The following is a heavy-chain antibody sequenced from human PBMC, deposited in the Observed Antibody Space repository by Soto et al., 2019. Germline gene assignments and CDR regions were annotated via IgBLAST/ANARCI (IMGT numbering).Heavy chain of an antibody. J-gene: IGHJ4*02. V-gene: IGHV3-53*02. CDR1: GFTVSSNY. D-gene: IGHD5-18*01. CDR3: ARDNKGMVTF. CDR2: IYSDGST. Sequence: EVLLVETGGGLIQPGGSLRLSCAASGFTVSSNYMTWVRQAPGKGLEWVSVIYSDGSTYYADSVKGRFTISRDNSKNTLYLQMNSLRAEDTAVYYCARDNKGMVTFRAQGTLVTVSS.